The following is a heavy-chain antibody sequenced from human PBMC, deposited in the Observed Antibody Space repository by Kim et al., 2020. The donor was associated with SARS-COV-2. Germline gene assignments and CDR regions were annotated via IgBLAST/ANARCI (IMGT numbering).Heavy chain of an antibody. CDR3: AKSEGAEAMDV. Sequence: ATYAQQFRGRVTITADKSTSTAYMELSSLRSEDTAVYYCAKSEGAEAMDVWGQGTTVTVSS. J-gene: IGHJ6*02. V-gene: IGHV1-69*02. CDR2: A.